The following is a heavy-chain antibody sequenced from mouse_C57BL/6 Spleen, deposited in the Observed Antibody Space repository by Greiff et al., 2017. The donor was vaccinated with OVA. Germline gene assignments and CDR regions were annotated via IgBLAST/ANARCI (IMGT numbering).Heavy chain of an antibody. J-gene: IGHJ2*01. CDR3: ARPSDYSHFDY. Sequence: VHLVESGAELVRPGTSVKMSCKASGYTFTNYWIGWAKQRPGHGLEWIGDIYPGGGYTNYNEKFKGKATFTADTSSNTAYMQLSSLTTEDSAIYYCARPSDYSHFDYWGQGTTLTVSS. D-gene: IGHD2-12*01. CDR2: IYPGGGYT. CDR1: GYTFTNYW. V-gene: IGHV1-63*01.